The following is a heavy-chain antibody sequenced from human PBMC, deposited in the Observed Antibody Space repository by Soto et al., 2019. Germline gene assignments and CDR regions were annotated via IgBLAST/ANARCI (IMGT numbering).Heavy chain of an antibody. CDR2: ISWNSGSI. Sequence: EVQLVESGGGLVQPGRSLRLSCAASGFTFDDYGMHWVRQGPGKGLEWVSGISWNSGSIGYAEFAKGRFTISRDNAKNSLYLQMNSLRAEDTAFYFCAKSNNTGWFYFDYWGQGTLVTVSS. CDR1: GFTFDDYG. J-gene: IGHJ4*02. V-gene: IGHV3-9*01. CDR3: AKSNNTGWFYFDY. D-gene: IGHD6-19*01.